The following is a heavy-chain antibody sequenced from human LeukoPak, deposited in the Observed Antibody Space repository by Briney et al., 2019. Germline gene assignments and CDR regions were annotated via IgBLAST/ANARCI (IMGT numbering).Heavy chain of an antibody. D-gene: IGHD3-9*01. CDR3: AKGTYYYILTGPPHLFDY. Sequence: GRSLRLSCAASGFTFSSYGMHWVRQAPGKGLEWVAVISYDGSNKYYADSVKGRFTISRDNSKNTLYLQMNSLRAEDTAVYYCAKGTYYYILTGPPHLFDYWGQGTLVTVSS. J-gene: IGHJ4*02. V-gene: IGHV3-30*18. CDR2: ISYDGSNK. CDR1: GFTFSSYG.